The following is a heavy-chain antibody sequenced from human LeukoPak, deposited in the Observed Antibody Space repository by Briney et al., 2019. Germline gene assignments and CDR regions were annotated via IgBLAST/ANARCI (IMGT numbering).Heavy chain of an antibody. D-gene: IGHD3-22*01. CDR1: GFTFSSYT. Sequence: GGSLRLSCAASGFTFSSYTMNWVRQAPGKGLEWVSYISSSGSTIYYADSVKGRFTISRDNAKNSLYLQMNSLRAEDTAVYYCARDPRRTSSGYPLGLAFDIWGQGTMVTVSS. CDR2: ISSSGSTI. V-gene: IGHV3-48*04. J-gene: IGHJ3*02. CDR3: ARDPRRTSSGYPLGLAFDI.